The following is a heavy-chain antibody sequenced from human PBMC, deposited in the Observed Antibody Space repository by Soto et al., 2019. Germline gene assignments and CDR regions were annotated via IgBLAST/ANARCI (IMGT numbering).Heavy chain of an antibody. CDR3: AKGYSDYFDY. Sequence: QVQLVESGGGVGQPGRSLRLSCAVSGITFSNYGMHWVRQAPGMGLEWVSVISSEGTNKYYADSVKGRFTISRDNSKNTLSLQMNSLRAEDTAVYYCAKGYSDYFDYWGQGTLVTVSS. D-gene: IGHD2-15*01. J-gene: IGHJ4*02. V-gene: IGHV3-30*18. CDR1: GITFSNYG. CDR2: ISSEGTNK.